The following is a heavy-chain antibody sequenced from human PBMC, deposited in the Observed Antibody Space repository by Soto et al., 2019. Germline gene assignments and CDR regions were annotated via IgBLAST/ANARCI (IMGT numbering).Heavy chain of an antibody. CDR2: ISGSGDST. D-gene: IGHD2-2*01. J-gene: IGHJ6*02. CDR3: AKRSRKLDGMDV. Sequence: GGSLRLSCAASGFTFSSYAMSWVRQAPGKGLEWVSAISGSGDSTYYADSAKGRFTISRDNSKNTLYLQMNSLRAEDTAVYYCAKRSRKLDGMDVWGQGTTVTVSS. CDR1: GFTFSSYA. V-gene: IGHV3-23*01.